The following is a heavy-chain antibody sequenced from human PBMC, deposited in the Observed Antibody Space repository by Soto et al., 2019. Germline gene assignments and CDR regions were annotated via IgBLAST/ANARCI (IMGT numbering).Heavy chain of an antibody. D-gene: IGHD6-19*01. V-gene: IGHV3-30*18. CDR3: AKGGRQWLVTSDFNY. J-gene: IGHJ4*02. Sequence: VQLVESGGGVVQPGRSLRLSCAASGFTFSDYAMHWVRQAPGKGLERVAVVSHDGRNTHYADSVKGRFTISRDSSKNTVALEMNSLRAEDTAVYYCAKGGRQWLVTSDFNYWGQGALVTVSS. CDR1: GFTFSDYA. CDR2: VSHDGRNT.